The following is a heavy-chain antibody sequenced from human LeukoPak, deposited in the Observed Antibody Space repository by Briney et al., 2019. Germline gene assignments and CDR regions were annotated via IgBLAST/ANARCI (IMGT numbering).Heavy chain of an antibody. Sequence: PGGSLRLSCAASGFTFNLYAMHWVRQAPGKGLEWVALMSYDGSNKYYTDSVKGRFSISRDNSKNTLYVQINNLRPEDTAVYYCARGDHYYDSSAFLDYWGQGTLVTVSS. D-gene: IGHD3-22*01. J-gene: IGHJ4*02. CDR3: ARGDHYYDSSAFLDY. CDR1: GFTFNLYA. V-gene: IGHV3-30*04. CDR2: MSYDGSNK.